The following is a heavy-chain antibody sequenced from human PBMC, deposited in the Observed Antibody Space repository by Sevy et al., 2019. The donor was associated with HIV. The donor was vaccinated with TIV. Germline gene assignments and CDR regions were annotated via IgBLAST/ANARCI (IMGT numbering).Heavy chain of an antibody. CDR1: GYTFTGYY. CDR3: ARDEGYDPSPLNY. D-gene: IGHD3-16*01. J-gene: IGHJ4*02. Sequence: ASVKVSCKASGYTFTGYYMHWVRQAPGQGLEWMGRINPNSGGTNYAQKFQGRVTMTRDTSISTAYMELSRLRSDDTAVHYCARDEGYDPSPLNYWGQGTLVTVSS. V-gene: IGHV1-2*06. CDR2: INPNSGGT.